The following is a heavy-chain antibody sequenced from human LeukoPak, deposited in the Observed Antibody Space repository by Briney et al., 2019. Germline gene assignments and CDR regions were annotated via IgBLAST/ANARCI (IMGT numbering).Heavy chain of an antibody. CDR1: GGPINNYY. CDR3: AREFKDYDGSGYYYAY. Sequence: SETLSLNCTVSGGPINNYYWAWIRQPAGKGLEWIGRIYTSGTTDYNPFLKSRITMSLDTSKNQFSLSLSSVTAADTAVYYCAREFKDYDGSGYYYAYWGQGTLVTVSS. V-gene: IGHV4-4*07. D-gene: IGHD3-22*01. J-gene: IGHJ4*02. CDR2: IYTSGTT.